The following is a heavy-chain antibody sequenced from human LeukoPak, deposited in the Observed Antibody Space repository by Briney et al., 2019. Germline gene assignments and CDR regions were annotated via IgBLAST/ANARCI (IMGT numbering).Heavy chain of an antibody. CDR2: INLSGSTI. Sequence: PGGSLRLSCAASGFIFDNYGMNWVRQAPGKGLEWVSGINLSGSTIAYADSVRGRFTISRDNAKNSLYLQMNTLRAEDTAFYYCARGDSSASYYLEYWGQGTLVTVSS. V-gene: IGHV3-20*04. D-gene: IGHD3-22*01. J-gene: IGHJ4*02. CDR3: ARGDSSASYYLEY. CDR1: GFIFDNYG.